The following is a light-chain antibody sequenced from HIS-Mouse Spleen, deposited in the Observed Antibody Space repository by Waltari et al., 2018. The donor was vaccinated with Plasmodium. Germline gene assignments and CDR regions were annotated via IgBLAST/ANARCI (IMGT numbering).Light chain of an antibody. CDR1: QSVSRN. V-gene: IGKV3-15*01. J-gene: IGKJ3*01. CDR2: GAS. CDR3: QQYNNWSFT. Sequence: EIVMTQSPATLSVSPGERATLSCRASQSVSRNLAWYQQKPGQAPRLRIYGASTSATGIPARFSGSGSGIEFTLTISSLQSEDFAVYYCQQYNNWSFTFGPGTKVDIK.